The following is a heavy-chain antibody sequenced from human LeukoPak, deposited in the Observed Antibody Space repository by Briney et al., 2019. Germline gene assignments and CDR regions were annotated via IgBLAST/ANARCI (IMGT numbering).Heavy chain of an antibody. Sequence: GGALRLSCAASGFTFSSYGMHWVRQAPGKGLGWVAVIWYDGSNKYYADSVKGRFTISRDNSKNTLYLQMNSLRAEDTAVYYCARGEPAAISGFDYWGQGTLVTVSS. CDR2: IWYDGSNK. CDR3: ARGEPAAISGFDY. V-gene: IGHV3-33*01. CDR1: GFTFSSYG. J-gene: IGHJ4*02. D-gene: IGHD2-2*02.